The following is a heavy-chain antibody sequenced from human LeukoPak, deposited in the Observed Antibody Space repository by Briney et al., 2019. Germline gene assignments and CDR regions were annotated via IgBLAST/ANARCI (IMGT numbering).Heavy chain of an antibody. V-gene: IGHV4-4*07. Sequence: SETLSLICTVSGGSMSPYHWTWIRQPAGKGLEWIGRLHTSGNKNYNPSLKGRVTISVDTSKNQFSLEMTSVTAADTAVYFCARDPFRSSFDPWGQGILVTVSS. D-gene: IGHD6-13*01. CDR1: GGSMSPYH. J-gene: IGHJ5*02. CDR3: ARDPFRSSFDP. CDR2: LHTSGNK.